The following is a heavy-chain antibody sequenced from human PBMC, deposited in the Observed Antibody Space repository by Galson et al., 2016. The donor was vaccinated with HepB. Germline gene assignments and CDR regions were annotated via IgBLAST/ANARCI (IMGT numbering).Heavy chain of an antibody. V-gene: IGHV3-64*01. J-gene: IGHJ4*01. CDR3: ARVPGGFDWPCYFDY. D-gene: IGHD3-9*01. CDR1: GFTFSNYA. Sequence: SLRLSCAASGFTFSNYALHWVRQAPGKGLEYVSGVTSNGGNTSYANSVKGRFTISRDNSKNTLYLQMGSLRAEDMAVYYCARVPGGFDWPCYFDYGGPGTLVSVAS. CDR2: VTSNGGNT.